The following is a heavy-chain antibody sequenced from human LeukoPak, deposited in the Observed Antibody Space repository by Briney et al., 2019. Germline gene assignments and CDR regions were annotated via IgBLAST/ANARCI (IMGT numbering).Heavy chain of an antibody. D-gene: IGHD4-17*01. CDR1: GSSFTSHW. CDR3: ARRQGMTTAYFDY. CDR2: IYPGDSDT. V-gene: IGHV5-51*01. Sequence: GESLKISCKGSGSSFTSHWIGWGRQMPGKGLEWMGIIYPGDSDTRYSPSFQGQVTISADKSISTASLQWSSLKASDTAMYYCARRQGMTTAYFDYWGQGTRVTVFS. J-gene: IGHJ4*02.